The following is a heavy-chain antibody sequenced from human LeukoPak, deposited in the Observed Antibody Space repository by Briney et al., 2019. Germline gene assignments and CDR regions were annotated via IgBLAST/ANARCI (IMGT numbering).Heavy chain of an antibody. CDR1: GGSFSNYY. V-gene: IGHV4-34*01. D-gene: IGHD1-7*01. CDR3: ARRWNYGRNYYIDV. Sequence: SETLSLTCAVYGGSFSNYYGSWIPQPPGKGLEWIGEINDSGRINYNPSLMSRVTVYVDTSKKQFSLRLASVTAPYTAVYYCARRWNYGRNYYIDVWGNGATVSVSS. CDR2: INDSGRI. J-gene: IGHJ6*03.